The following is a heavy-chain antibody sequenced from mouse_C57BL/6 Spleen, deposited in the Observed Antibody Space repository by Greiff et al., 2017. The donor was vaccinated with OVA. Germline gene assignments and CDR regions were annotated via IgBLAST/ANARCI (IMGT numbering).Heavy chain of an antibody. CDR2: IHPSDSAT. CDR3: AMSPDDYFDY. J-gene: IGHJ2*01. V-gene: IGHV1-74*01. Sequence: VQLQQPGAELVKPGASVKVSCKASGYTFTNYWMHWVKQRPGQGLEWIGRIHPSDSATSYNQKFKGKATLTVDKSSSTAYMQLSSLPSDDSSVYYCAMSPDDYFDYWGQGTTRKGSS. CDR1: GYTFTNYW.